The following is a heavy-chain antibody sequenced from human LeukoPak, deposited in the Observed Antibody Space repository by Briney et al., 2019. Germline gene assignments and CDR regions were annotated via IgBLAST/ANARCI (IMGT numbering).Heavy chain of an antibody. CDR1: GYTFNTYW. D-gene: IGHD3-10*01. CDR3: ARVRNYHGSGTYPYFDF. CDR2: SSPIDSYT. J-gene: IGHJ4*02. V-gene: IGHV5-51*01. Sequence: GESLKISCQGSGYTFNTYWIAWVRQMPGKGLDYMGISSPIDSYTTYSPSFQGRLSVSVDKSITTAYLHWSSLQASDTAIYYCARVRNYHGSGTYPYFDFWGQGTLVTVSS.